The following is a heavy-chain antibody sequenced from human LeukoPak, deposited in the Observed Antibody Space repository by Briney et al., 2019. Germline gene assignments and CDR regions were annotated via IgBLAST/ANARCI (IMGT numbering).Heavy chain of an antibody. J-gene: IGHJ4*02. Sequence: SETLSLTCTVSGGSISRYYWSWIRQPPGKGLEWIGYIYTSGSTNYNPSLKSRVTRSVDTSKNQFSLKLSSVTAADTAVYYCARQDSSGYYFPLDYWGQGTLVTVSS. D-gene: IGHD3-22*01. V-gene: IGHV4-4*09. CDR2: IYTSGST. CDR3: ARQDSSGYYFPLDY. CDR1: GGSISRYY.